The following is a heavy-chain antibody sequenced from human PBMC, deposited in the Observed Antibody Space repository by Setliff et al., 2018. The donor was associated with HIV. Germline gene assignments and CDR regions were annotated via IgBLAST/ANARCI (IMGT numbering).Heavy chain of an antibody. CDR3: ARGSLAYTRYCSGGSCYSPDY. CDR1: GFAFSDYY. J-gene: IGHJ4*02. Sequence: GGSLRLSCAASGFAFSDYYMSWIRQAPGKGLEWVSYISNSGTTIYYADSVKGRFTLSRDNAENSLFLQMNSLRAEDTAIYYCARGSLAYTRYCSGGSCYSPDYWGQGTLVTVSS. V-gene: IGHV3-11*04. CDR2: ISNSGTTI. D-gene: IGHD2-15*01.